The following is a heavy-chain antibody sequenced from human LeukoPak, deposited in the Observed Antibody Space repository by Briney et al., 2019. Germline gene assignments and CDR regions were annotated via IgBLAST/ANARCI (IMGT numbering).Heavy chain of an antibody. CDR2: INAGNGDT. CDR1: GYAFTKYV. J-gene: IGHJ4*02. CDR3: ARDDCGDTCYPGGY. D-gene: IGHD2-21*01. Sequence: ASVKVSCKASGYAFTKYVVHWVRQAPGQRPEWMGWINAGNGDTKYSQNFQDRVTITRDTSANTAYMELSSLASEDTALYYCARDDCGDTCYPGGYWGQGTLVTVSS. V-gene: IGHV1-3*01.